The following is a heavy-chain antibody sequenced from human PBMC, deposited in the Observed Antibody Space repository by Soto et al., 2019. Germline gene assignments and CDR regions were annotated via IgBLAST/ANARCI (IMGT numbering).Heavy chain of an antibody. Sequence: GGSLRLSCAASGFTFSSYGMHWVRQAPGKGLEWVAVISYDGSNKYYADSVKGRSTISRDNSKNTLYLQMNSLRAEDTAVYYCAKDRGGCPDYWGQGTLVTVSS. CDR1: GFTFSSYG. CDR3: AKDRGGCPDY. J-gene: IGHJ4*02. V-gene: IGHV3-30*18. D-gene: IGHD3-16*01. CDR2: ISYDGSNK.